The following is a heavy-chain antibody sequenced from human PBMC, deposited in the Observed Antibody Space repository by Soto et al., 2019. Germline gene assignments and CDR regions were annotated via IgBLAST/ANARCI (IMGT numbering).Heavy chain of an antibody. CDR2: ISSNGGST. D-gene: IGHD3-16*01. CDR1: GFTLSSYA. CDR3: VTNTRLATAQSLQEAWGSYYYYGRGV. J-gene: IGHJ6*02. V-gene: IGHV3-64D*06. Sequence: EGTMRRSCSASGFTLSSYAMHRVRQASGKGPQYVSAISSNGGSTYYADSVKGRFTISRDNSKTTRNLQRSSLRAEKTAVSYSVTNTRLATAQSLQEAWGSYYYYGRGVWRQGTTVAVSS.